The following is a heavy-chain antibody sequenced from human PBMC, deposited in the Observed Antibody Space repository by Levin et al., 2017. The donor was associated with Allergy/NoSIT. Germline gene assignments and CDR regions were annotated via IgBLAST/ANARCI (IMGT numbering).Heavy chain of an antibody. J-gene: IGHJ4*02. V-gene: IGHV4-4*07. CDR1: GGSISNYF. CDR2: IYTSGST. CDR3: AREHKDYDTSGYYYDY. Sequence: ASETLSLTCAVSGGSISNYFWAWIRQPAGKGLEWIGRIYTSGSTDYNPSLKSRVSMSVDTSKNQFSLKLSSVTAADTAVYYCAREHKDYDTSGYYYDYWGQGTLVTVSS. D-gene: IGHD3-22*01.